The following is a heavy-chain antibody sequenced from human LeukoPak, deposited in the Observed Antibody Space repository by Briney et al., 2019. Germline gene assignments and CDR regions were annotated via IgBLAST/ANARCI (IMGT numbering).Heavy chain of an antibody. J-gene: IGHJ4*02. D-gene: IGHD3-10*01. Sequence: GGTLRLSCAASGFTFSTYGMSWVRQAPGKGLEWVAGISASGGRIYYADSVKGRFTISRDTSKNTLYLQMNSLRAEDTAVYYCAKDLGLLWFGESFDYWGQGTLVTVSS. CDR1: GFTFSTYG. CDR2: ISASGGRI. CDR3: AKDLGLLWFGESFDY. V-gene: IGHV3-23*01.